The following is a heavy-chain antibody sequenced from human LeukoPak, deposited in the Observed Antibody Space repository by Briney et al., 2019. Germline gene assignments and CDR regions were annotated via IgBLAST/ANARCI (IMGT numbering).Heavy chain of an antibody. CDR2: VYYIGKP. J-gene: IGHJ6*03. CDR3: ARASGDSSSYYYGYSYYYMDV. Sequence: SETLSLTCSVSGGSISDYFWGWIRQPPGKGLEWIGHVYYIGKPTCSPSLESRVSISVDTSKNQFSLELTSVTAADTAVYYCARASGDSSSYYYGYSYYYMDVWGKGTTVIVSS. V-gene: IGHV4-59*01. CDR1: GGSISDYF. D-gene: IGHD3-22*01.